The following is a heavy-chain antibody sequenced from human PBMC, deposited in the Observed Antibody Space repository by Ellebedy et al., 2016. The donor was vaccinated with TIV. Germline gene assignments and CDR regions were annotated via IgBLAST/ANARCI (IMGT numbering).Heavy chain of an antibody. CDR1: GFTFSSYG. J-gene: IGHJ5*02. V-gene: IGHV3-33*01. CDR2: IWYDAFNK. CDR3: ARDKDGGYGFDP. Sequence: GESLKISCAASGFTFSSYGMHWVRQAPGKGLEWVAVIWYDAFNKYYAESVKGRFTISRDNSKNTLYLQLGSLRGEDMAVYYCARDKDGGYGFDPWGQGTLVTVSS. D-gene: IGHD5-12*01.